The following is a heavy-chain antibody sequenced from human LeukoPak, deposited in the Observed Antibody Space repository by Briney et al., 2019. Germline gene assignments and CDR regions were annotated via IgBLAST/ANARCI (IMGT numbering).Heavy chain of an antibody. D-gene: IGHD3-3*01. Sequence: SGPTLVNPTQTLTLTCTFSGFSLTTSAVAVGLIRQSRGEALEWLALLYVSDDKRYRPSLKSRLTITKDTSKNQVVLTMTDMDPVDTATYYCAHRSDSCFDYWGQGTLVTVFS. CDR3: AHRSDSCFDY. V-gene: IGHV2-5*01. CDR1: GFSLTTSAVA. J-gene: IGHJ4*02. CDR2: LYVSDDK.